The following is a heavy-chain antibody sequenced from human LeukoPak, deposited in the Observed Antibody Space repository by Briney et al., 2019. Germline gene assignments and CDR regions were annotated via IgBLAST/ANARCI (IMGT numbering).Heavy chain of an antibody. CDR3: ARDSGPHSSSFQY. CDR1: GSTFSSYA. V-gene: IGHV3-30-3*01. CDR2: ISYDGSNK. J-gene: IGHJ1*01. Sequence: GGSLRLSCAASGSTFSSYAMHWVRQAPGKGLEWVAVISYDGSNKYYADSVKGRFTISRDNSKNTLYLQMNSLGAEDTAVYYCARDSGPHSSSFQYWGQGTLVTVSS. D-gene: IGHD6-13*01.